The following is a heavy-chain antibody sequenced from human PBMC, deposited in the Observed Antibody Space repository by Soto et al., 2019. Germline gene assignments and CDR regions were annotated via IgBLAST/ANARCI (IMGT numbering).Heavy chain of an antibody. J-gene: IGHJ4*02. Sequence: QITLKESGPTLVKPTQTLTLTCTFSGFSLTTDAVGVGWIRQPPGKALEWLALIYWDDDKRYSPGQKSRLTIAXAASRNQVVLTLTNMDPADTATYYCAHVYWVAAGIRYYFDYWGQGTLVTVSS. D-gene: IGHD1-1*01. V-gene: IGHV2-5*02. CDR3: AHVYWVAAGIRYYFDY. CDR2: IYWDDDK. CDR1: GFSLTTDAVG.